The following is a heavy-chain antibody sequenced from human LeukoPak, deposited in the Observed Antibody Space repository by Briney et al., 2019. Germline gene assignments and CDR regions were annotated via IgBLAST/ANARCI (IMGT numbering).Heavy chain of an antibody. J-gene: IGHJ6*03. D-gene: IGHD3-10*01. CDR3: ARQSMVRGVILRYYYYYMDV. Sequence: SETLSLTCTVSGGSISSSSYYWGWIRQPPGKGLEWIGSIYYSGSTYYNPSLKSRVTISVDTSKNQFYLKLSSVTAADTAVYYCARQSMVRGVILRYYYYYMDVWGKGTTVTVSS. CDR1: GGSISSSSYY. V-gene: IGHV4-39*01. CDR2: IYYSGST.